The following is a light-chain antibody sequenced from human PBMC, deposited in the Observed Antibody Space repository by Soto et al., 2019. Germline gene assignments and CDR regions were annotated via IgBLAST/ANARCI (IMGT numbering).Light chain of an antibody. CDR1: QDIRNS. CDR2: DAS. Sequence: EIQMTQSPSFLSAFVGDTVTITCQASQDIRNSLNWYQQKPGTAPXXLIYDASNLETGVPTRCSGSGSGKDFSFSISSLPPEDIATYYCQQYETLVTFGQGTRLEIK. V-gene: IGKV1-33*01. J-gene: IGKJ5*01. CDR3: QQYETLVT.